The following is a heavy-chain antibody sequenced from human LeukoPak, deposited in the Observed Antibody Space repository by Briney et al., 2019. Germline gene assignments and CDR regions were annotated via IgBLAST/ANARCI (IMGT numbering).Heavy chain of an antibody. CDR1: GYTFTSYY. CDR3: AKHDYSGKGGAEFFQH. J-gene: IGHJ1*01. Sequence: ASVKVSCKASGYTFTSYYMHWVRQAPGQGLEWMGIINPSGGSTSYAQKFQGRVTMTRDTSTSTVYMELSSLRSEDTAVYYCAKHDYSGKGGAEFFQHWGQGTLVTVSS. CDR2: INPSGGST. V-gene: IGHV1-46*01. D-gene: IGHD4-23*01.